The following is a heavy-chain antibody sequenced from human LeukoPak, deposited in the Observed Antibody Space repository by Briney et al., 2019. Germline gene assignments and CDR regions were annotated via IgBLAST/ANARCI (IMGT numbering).Heavy chain of an antibody. CDR2: ISYDGSYT. Sequence: PGRSLRLSCAASGFTFSSYNFHWLRQAPGKGLEWLTVISYDGSYTSYGASVKDRFTVSRDNSQNTLYLQMNGLRAEDTALYYCARDHSAMPSYWGQGTLVTVSS. D-gene: IGHD2-2*01. CDR3: ARDHSAMPSY. J-gene: IGHJ4*02. V-gene: IGHV3-30*03. CDR1: GFTFSSYN.